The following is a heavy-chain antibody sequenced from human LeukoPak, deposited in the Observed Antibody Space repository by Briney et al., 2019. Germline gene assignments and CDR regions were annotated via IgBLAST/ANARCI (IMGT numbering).Heavy chain of an antibody. V-gene: IGHV4-34*01. CDR1: GGSFSGYY. CDR2: INHSGST. CDR3: ARERYYYGSGSYYNQYYYYMDV. D-gene: IGHD3-10*01. J-gene: IGHJ6*03. Sequence: SETLSLTCAVYGGSFSGYYWSWIRQPPGKGLEWIGEINHSGSTNYNPSLKSRVTISVDTSKNQFSLKLSSVTAADTAVYYCARERYYYGSGSYYNQYYYYMDVWGKGTTVTISS.